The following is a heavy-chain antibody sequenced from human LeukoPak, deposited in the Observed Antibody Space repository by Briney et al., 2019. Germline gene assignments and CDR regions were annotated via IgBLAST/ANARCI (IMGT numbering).Heavy chain of an antibody. CDR3: ARDAHSSGWYNWFDP. V-gene: IGHV3-74*01. Sequence: PGGSLRLSCAASGFTFSSYWMHWVRQAPGKGLVWVSHINSDGSSTTYADSVKGRFTISRDNSKNTLYLQMNSLRAEDTAVYYCARDAHSSGWYNWFDPWGQGTLVTVSS. CDR2: INSDGSST. D-gene: IGHD6-19*01. CDR1: GFTFSSYW. J-gene: IGHJ5*02.